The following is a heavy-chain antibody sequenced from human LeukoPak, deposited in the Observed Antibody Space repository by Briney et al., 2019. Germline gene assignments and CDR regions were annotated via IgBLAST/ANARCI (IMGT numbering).Heavy chain of an antibody. CDR1: GGSISSGSYY. J-gene: IGHJ4*02. CDR3: ARKDPSGWYFGY. Sequence: PSQTLSLTCTVSGGSISSGSYYWSWIRQPAGKGLEWIGRIYTSGSTNYNPSLKSRVTISIDTSKNQFSLKLSSVTAADTAVYYCARKDPSGWYFGYWGQGTLVTVSS. CDR2: IYTSGST. V-gene: IGHV4-61*02. D-gene: IGHD6-19*01.